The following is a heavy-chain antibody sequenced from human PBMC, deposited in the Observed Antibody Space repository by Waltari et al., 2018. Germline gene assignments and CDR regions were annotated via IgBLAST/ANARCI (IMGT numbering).Heavy chain of an antibody. J-gene: IGHJ6*02. D-gene: IGHD3-10*01. CDR1: GFTFSSYG. V-gene: IGHV3-33*01. CDR3: ARDPPTWGSGSYSLGYYYGMDV. CDR2: IWYDGSNK. Sequence: QVQLVESGGGVVQPGRSLRLSCAASGFTFSSYGMHWVRQAPGTGLEWVAVIWYDGSNKYYADSVKGRFTISRDNSKNTLYLQMNSLRAEDTAVYYCARDPPTWGSGSYSLGYYYGMDVWGQGTTVTVSS.